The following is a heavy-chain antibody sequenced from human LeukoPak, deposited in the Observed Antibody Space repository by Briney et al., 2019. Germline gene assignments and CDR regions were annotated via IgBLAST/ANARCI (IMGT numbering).Heavy chain of an antibody. J-gene: IGHJ4*02. D-gene: IGHD3-16*02. Sequence: GGSLRLSCAAPGFTFSTNSMNWVRQAPGKGLEWVANIKQDGSEKYYVDSVKGRFTISRDNAKNSLYLQMNSLRAEDTAVYYCAREYYDYVWGSYRSGYFDYWGQGTLVTVSS. CDR3: AREYYDYVWGSYRSGYFDY. CDR1: GFTFSTNS. V-gene: IGHV3-7*01. CDR2: IKQDGSEK.